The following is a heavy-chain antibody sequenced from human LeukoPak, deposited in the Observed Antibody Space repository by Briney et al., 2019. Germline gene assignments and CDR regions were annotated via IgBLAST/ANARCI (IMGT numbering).Heavy chain of an antibody. J-gene: IGHJ4*02. V-gene: IGHV3-48*01. CDR1: RFTFSSYS. Sequence: GGSLRLFCAASRFTFSSYSMNWVRQAPGKGLEWVSYISSSSSTIYYGDSAKGRFSVSRDNAKNSVYLQMNSPRAEDTAVYYCAVAGIVAAGNPFDYWGQGTLVTVSS. D-gene: IGHD6-13*01. CDR2: ISSSSSTI. CDR3: AVAGIVAAGNPFDY.